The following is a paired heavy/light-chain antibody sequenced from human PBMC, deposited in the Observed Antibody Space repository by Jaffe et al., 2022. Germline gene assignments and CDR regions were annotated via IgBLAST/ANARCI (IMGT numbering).Heavy chain of an antibody. V-gene: IGHV4-59*01. CDR2: IYYSGST. CDR1: GAAINSYF. Sequence: QVRLQESGPGLVKPSETLSLTCTVSGAAINSYFWSWMRQPPGKGLEWLGYIYYSGSTNYNPSLKSRVTISIDTSERQFSLNLNSVTAADTAVYYCASLGMTGIMRAFDSWGPGTMVTVSS. J-gene: IGHJ3*02. CDR3: ASLGMTGIMRAFDS. D-gene: IGHD1-20*01.
Light chain of an antibody. CDR3: QQSYSTPYT. J-gene: IGKJ2*01. CDR1: QSVSVH. Sequence: DIQMTQSPSSLSASIGDRVTITCRASQSVSVHLSWYQQTTGKPPKLLIYGTSSLQSGVPSRFSGSGSGTDFTLTISSPEPEDSATYYCQQSYSTPYTFGQGTKVEIK. V-gene: IGKV1-39*01. CDR2: GTS.